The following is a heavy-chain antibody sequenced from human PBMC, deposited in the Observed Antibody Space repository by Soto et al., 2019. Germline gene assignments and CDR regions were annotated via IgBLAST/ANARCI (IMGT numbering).Heavy chain of an antibody. CDR2: MNPNSGNT. CDR1: GYTFTSYD. Sequence: ASVKVSCKASGYTFTSYDINWVRQATGQGLEWMGWMNPNSGNTGYAQKIQGRVTMTRNTSISTAYMELSSLRSEDTAVYYCARGRITFGGVILDPYYYYMDVWGKGTTVTVSS. J-gene: IGHJ6*03. V-gene: IGHV1-8*01. CDR3: ARGRITFGGVILDPYYYYMDV. D-gene: IGHD3-16*01.